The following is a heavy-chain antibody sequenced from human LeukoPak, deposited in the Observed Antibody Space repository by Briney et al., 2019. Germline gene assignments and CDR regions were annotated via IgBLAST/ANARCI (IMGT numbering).Heavy chain of an antibody. J-gene: IGHJ4*02. CDR2: IYSGGTT. V-gene: IGHV3-53*01. Sequence: GGSLRLSCAASGFTVSSNHMSWVRQAPGKGLERVSVIYSGGTTYYADSVKGRFTISRDNSKNTLYLQMNSLRAEDTAVYYCATRRYCSSISCYDYWGQGTLVTVSS. D-gene: IGHD2-2*01. CDR3: ATRRYCSSISCYDY. CDR1: GFTVSSNH.